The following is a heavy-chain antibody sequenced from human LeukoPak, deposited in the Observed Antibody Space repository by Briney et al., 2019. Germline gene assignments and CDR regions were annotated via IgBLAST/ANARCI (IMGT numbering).Heavy chain of an antibody. CDR3: ARDRVVVVPAAIPYYYYGMDV. Sequence: SSETLSLTCTVSGGSISSYYWSWIRQPAGKGLEWIGRIYTSGSTNYNPSLKSRVTMSVDTSKNQFSLKLSSVTAADTAVYYCARDRVVVVPAAIPYYYYGMDVWGQGTTVTVSS. V-gene: IGHV4-4*07. J-gene: IGHJ6*02. CDR1: GGSISSYY. D-gene: IGHD2-2*02. CDR2: IYTSGST.